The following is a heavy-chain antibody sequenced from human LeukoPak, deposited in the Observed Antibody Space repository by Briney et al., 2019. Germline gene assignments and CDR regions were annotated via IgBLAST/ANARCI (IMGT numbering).Heavy chain of an antibody. CDR3: STPYGGNSAFDY. J-gene: IGHJ4*02. CDR2: IKTKAEGGTT. D-gene: IGHD4-23*01. V-gene: IGHV3-15*01. CDR1: GFPFSNAW. Sequence: KTGGSLRLSCAASGFPFSNAWMTWVRQAPGKGLEWVGHIKTKAEGGTTDYAAPVKGRFTVSRDDSKNTLYLQMNSLKTEDTAVYFCSTPYGGNSAFDYWGQGTLVSVSS.